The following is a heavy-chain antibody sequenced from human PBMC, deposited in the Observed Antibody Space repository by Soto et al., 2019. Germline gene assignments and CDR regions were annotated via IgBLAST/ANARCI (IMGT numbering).Heavy chain of an antibody. CDR3: ADDGGYSGAFDY. J-gene: IGHJ4*02. V-gene: IGHV3-30*18. CDR1: GFTFSSYG. Sequence: GGSLRLSCAASGFTFSSYGMHWVRQAPGKGLEWVAVISYDGSNKYYADSVKGRFTISRDNSKNTLYLQMNSLRAEDTAVYYCADDGGYSGAFDYWGQGTLVTVYS. CDR2: ISYDGSNK. D-gene: IGHD5-18*01.